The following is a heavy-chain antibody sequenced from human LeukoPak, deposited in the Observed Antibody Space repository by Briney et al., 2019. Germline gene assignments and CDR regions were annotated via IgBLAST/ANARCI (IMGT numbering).Heavy chain of an antibody. J-gene: IGHJ6*02. CDR1: GFTFSSYG. Sequence: GGSLRLSCAASGFTFSSYGMHWVREAPGKGLEWVAVISYDGSNKYYADSVKGRFTISRDNSKNTLYLQMNSLRAEDTAVYYCAKDYSRAGMDVWGPGTTVTVSS. D-gene: IGHD2-21*01. CDR2: ISYDGSNK. CDR3: AKDYSRAGMDV. V-gene: IGHV3-30*18.